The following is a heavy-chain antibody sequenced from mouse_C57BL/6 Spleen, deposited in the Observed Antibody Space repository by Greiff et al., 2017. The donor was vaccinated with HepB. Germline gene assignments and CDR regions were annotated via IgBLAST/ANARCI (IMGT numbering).Heavy chain of an antibody. D-gene: IGHD2-4*01. CDR1: GFTFSSYA. Sequence: EVQVVESGGGLVKPGGSLKLSCAASGFTFSSYAMSWVRQTPEKRLEWVATISDGGSYTYYPDNVKGRFTISRDNAKNNLYLQMSHLKSEDTAMYYCARDRRYDYDEVDYWGQGTSVTVSS. V-gene: IGHV5-4*01. CDR3: ARDRRYDYDEVDY. CDR2: ISDGGSYT. J-gene: IGHJ4*01.